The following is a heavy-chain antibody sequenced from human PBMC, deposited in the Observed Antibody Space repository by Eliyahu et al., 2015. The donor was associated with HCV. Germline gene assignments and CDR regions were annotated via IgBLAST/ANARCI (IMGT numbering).Heavy chain of an antibody. CDR1: GGSISSYY. CDR2: IYTSGXX. CDR3: AREGERWFGELLGFDY. D-gene: IGHD3-10*01. J-gene: IGHJ4*02. V-gene: IGHV4-4*07. Sequence: QVQLQESGPGLVKPSETLSLTCTVSGGSISSYYWXWXRQPAGKGLEWIGRIYTSGXXNYNPSLKSRVTMSVDTSKNQFSLKLSSVTAADTAVYYCAREGERWFGELLGFDYWGQGTLVTVSS.